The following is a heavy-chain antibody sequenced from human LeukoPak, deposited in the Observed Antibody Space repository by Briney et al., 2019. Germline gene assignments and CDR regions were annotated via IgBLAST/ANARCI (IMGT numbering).Heavy chain of an antibody. Sequence: PSETLSLTCAVYGGFFSGYYWSWIRQPPGKGLEWIGSIYHSGSTYYNPSLKSRVTISVDTSKNQFSLKLSSVTAADTAVYYCARDGDYGGNPGFWYFDLWGRGTLVTVSS. V-gene: IGHV4-34*01. D-gene: IGHD4-23*01. CDR1: GGFFSGYY. CDR3: ARDGDYGGNPGFWYFDL. J-gene: IGHJ2*01. CDR2: IYHSGST.